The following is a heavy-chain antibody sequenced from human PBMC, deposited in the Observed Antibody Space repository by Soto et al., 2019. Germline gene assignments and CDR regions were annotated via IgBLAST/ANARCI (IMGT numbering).Heavy chain of an antibody. CDR1: GSTFSSYA. CDR2: IIPIFGTA. V-gene: IGHV1-69*12. J-gene: IGHJ6*02. CDR3: ARHDDSHSYYYGMDV. D-gene: IGHD4-17*01. Sequence: QVQLVQSGAEVKKPGSSVKVSCKASGSTFSSYAISWVRQAPGQGLEWMGGIIPIFGTADYAQKFQGRVTITADESTSTAFMDLSSLRSEVTAVYYCARHDDSHSYYYGMDVWGQGTTVTVSS.